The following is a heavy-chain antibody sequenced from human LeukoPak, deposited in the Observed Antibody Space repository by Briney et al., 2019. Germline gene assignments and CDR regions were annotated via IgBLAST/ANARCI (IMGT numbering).Heavy chain of an antibody. J-gene: IGHJ4*02. V-gene: IGHV4-34*01. CDR3: AREGNAPLGYVDY. CDR2: IYHSGST. D-gene: IGHD1-1*01. Sequence: SETLSLTCAVYGGSFSGYYWSWIRQPPGKGLEWIGSIYHSGSTYYNPSLKSRVTISVDTSKNQFSLKLSSVTAADTAVYYCAREGNAPLGYVDYWGQGTLVTVSS. CDR1: GGSFSGYY.